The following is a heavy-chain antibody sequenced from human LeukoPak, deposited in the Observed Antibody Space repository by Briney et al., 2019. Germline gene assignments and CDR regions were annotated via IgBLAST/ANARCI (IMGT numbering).Heavy chain of an antibody. CDR3: ARDLRASGSYNWFDP. Sequence: ASVKVSCKASGYTFTSYGISWVRQAPGQGLEWMGWISAYNGNTNYAQKLQGRVTMPTDTSTSTAYMELRSLRSDDTAVYYCARDLRASGSYNWFDPWGQGTLVTVSS. V-gene: IGHV1-18*01. D-gene: IGHD1-26*01. J-gene: IGHJ5*02. CDR2: ISAYNGNT. CDR1: GYTFTSYG.